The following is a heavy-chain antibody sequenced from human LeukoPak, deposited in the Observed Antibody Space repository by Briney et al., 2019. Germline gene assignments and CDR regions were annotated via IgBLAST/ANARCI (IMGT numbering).Heavy chain of an antibody. CDR2: MYPNSGNT. J-gene: IGHJ1*01. V-gene: IGHV1-8*01. D-gene: IGHD3-10*01. CDR1: GYTLTSYD. Sequence: GASVKVSCKASGYTLTSYDINWVRQATGQGREWVGWMYPNSGNTDYPHNFQGRVTMTRNTSINTDHMELSSLRSEDTGVYYCARVFKMRLSGSYYNWAQDTLVRVSS. CDR3: ARVFKMRLSGSYYN.